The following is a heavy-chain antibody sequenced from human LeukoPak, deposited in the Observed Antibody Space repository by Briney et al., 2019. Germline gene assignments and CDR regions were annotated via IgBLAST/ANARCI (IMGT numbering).Heavy chain of an antibody. J-gene: IGHJ4*02. Sequence: SETLSLTCAVYGGSFSGYYWSWIRQPPGKGLEWIGEINHSGSTNYNPSLKSRVTISVDTSKNQFSLKLSSVTAADTAVYYRARGLRRITMVRGSAHFDYWGQGTLVTVSS. V-gene: IGHV4-34*01. CDR3: ARGLRRITMVRGSAHFDY. CDR2: INHSGST. CDR1: GGSFSGYY. D-gene: IGHD3-10*01.